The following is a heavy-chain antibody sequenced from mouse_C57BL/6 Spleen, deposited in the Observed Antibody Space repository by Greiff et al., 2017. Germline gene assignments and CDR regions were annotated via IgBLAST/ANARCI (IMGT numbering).Heavy chain of an antibody. J-gene: IGHJ1*03. D-gene: IGHD1-1*01. Sequence: EVKLMESGPGLAKPSQTLSLTCSVTGYSITSDYWNWIRKFPGNKLEYMGYISYSGSTYYNPSLKSRICITRDTSKNQYYLQLNSVTTEDTATYYCAHYYGSSPWYFDVWGTGTTVTVSS. V-gene: IGHV3-8*01. CDR2: ISYSGST. CDR3: AHYYGSSPWYFDV. CDR1: GYSITSDY.